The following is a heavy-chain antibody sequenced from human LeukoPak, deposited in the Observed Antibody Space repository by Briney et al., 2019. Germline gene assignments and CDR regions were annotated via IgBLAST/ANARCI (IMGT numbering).Heavy chain of an antibody. CDR1: GFTFSSYA. V-gene: IGHV3-30*04. CDR3: ARDPTLWFGEFPTPFFDY. J-gene: IGHJ4*02. CDR2: ISYDGSNK. Sequence: PGGSLRLSCAASGFTFSSYAMHWVRQAPGKGLEWVAVISYDGSNKYYADSVKGRFTISRDNSKNTLYLQMNSLRAEDTAVYYCARDPTLWFGEFPTPFFDYWGQGTLVTVSS. D-gene: IGHD3-10*01.